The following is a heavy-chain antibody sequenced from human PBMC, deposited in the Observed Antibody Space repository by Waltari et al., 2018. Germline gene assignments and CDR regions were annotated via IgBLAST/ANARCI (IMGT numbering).Heavy chain of an antibody. D-gene: IGHD3-10*01. J-gene: IGHJ4*02. CDR1: GAAFSSYG. CDR3: AREDYQGFDY. CDR2: IWYDGSNK. V-gene: IGHV3-33*01. Sequence: QVQLVESGGGVVQPGRSLRLSCAASGAAFSSYGMHWVRQAPGKGLEWVAVIWYDGSNKYYADSVKGRFTISRDNSKNTLYLQMNSLRAEDTAVYYCAREDYQGFDYWGQGTLVTVSS.